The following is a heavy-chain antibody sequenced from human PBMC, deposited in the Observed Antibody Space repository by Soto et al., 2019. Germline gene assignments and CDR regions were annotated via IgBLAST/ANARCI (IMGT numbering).Heavy chain of an antibody. D-gene: IGHD3-16*02. V-gene: IGHV3-23*01. CDR3: AKVRMGDYIWGSYRYFDY. Sequence: GGSLRLSCAASGFTFSSYAMSWVRQAPGKGLEWVSAISGSGGSTYYADSVKGRFTISRDNSKNTLYLQMNSLRAEDTAVYYCAKVRMGDYIWGSYRYFDYWGQGTLVTVSS. J-gene: IGHJ4*02. CDR1: GFTFSSYA. CDR2: ISGSGGST.